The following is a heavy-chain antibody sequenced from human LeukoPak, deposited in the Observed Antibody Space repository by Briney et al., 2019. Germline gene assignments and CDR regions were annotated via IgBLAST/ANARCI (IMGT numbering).Heavy chain of an antibody. V-gene: IGHV3-23*01. CDR2: ISGSGGST. CDR3: AKGDYYDSSGYLDY. D-gene: IGHD3-22*01. J-gene: IGHJ4*02. CDR1: GFTFSSYA. Sequence: PGGSLRLSCAASGFTFSSYAMSWVRQAPGKGLEWVSAISGSGGSTYYADSVKGRFTISRDNSKNTLYLQMNSLGAEDTAVYYCAKGDYYDSSGYLDYWGQGTLVTVSS.